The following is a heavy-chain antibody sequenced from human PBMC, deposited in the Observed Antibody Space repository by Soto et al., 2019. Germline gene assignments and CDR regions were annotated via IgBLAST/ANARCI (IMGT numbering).Heavy chain of an antibody. V-gene: IGHV1-46*01. D-gene: IGHD3-9*01. CDR3: ARLGLRYFDWLPQNDAFDI. CDR1: GYTFTSCY. Sequence: ASVKVSCKASGYTFTSCYMQWVRQAPGQGLEWIGIINPSGGSTSYAQKFQGRVTMTRDTSTSTVYMELSSLRSEDTAVYYCARLGLRYFDWLPQNDAFDIWGQGTMVTVSS. CDR2: INPSGGST. J-gene: IGHJ3*02.